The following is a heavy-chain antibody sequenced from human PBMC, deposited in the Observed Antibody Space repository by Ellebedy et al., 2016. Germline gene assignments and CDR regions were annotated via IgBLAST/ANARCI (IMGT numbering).Heavy chain of an antibody. CDR3: VRDRGGAAGSDY. CDR2: IRHDGGAK. CDR1: GFSFGDSW. J-gene: IGHJ4*02. D-gene: IGHD6-13*01. V-gene: IGHV3-7*04. Sequence: GGSLRLSXAASGFSFGDSWMTWVRQAPGKGLEWVDNIRHDGGAKFYADFVKGRFAVSRDNTKNSLYLQMNSLRPEDTAVYYCVRDRGGAAGSDYWGQGTLVTVSS.